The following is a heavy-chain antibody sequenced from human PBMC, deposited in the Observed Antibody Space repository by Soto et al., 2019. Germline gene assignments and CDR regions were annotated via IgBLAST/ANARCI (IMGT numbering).Heavy chain of an antibody. CDR3: ARRRWLQTAGFDY. CDR2: INHSGST. D-gene: IGHD5-12*01. Sequence: SETLSLTCAVYGGSFSGYYWSWIRQPPGKGLEWIGEINHSGSTNYNPSLKSRVTISVDTSKNQFSLKLSSVTAADTAVYYCARRRWLQTAGFDYWGQGTLVTVSS. V-gene: IGHV4-34*01. CDR1: GGSFSGYY. J-gene: IGHJ4*02.